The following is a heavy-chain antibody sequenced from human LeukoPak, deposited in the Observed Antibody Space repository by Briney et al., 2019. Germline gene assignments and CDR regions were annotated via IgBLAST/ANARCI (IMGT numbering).Heavy chain of an antibody. CDR1: GYTFINFA. D-gene: IGHD6-13*01. Sequence: GASGTVSCKASGYTFINFAINWGRQAPGQRPEWMGWINAYNGKTKYSQKFQDRLTITRDTSASTAYLELSSLTSEDTAVYYCARGPRAAADDYWGQGSLVTVSS. V-gene: IGHV1-3*01. CDR3: ARGPRAAADDY. CDR2: INAYNGKT. J-gene: IGHJ4*02.